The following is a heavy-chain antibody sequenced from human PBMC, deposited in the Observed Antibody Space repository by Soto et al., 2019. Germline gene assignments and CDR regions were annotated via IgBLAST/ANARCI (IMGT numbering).Heavy chain of an antibody. Sequence: EVHLVESGGNLVQPGESLRLSCAASGFTFGSYSMSWIRQAPGKGLEWVASIKFDGSAKYYVDSVKGRFTISRDDAKHSLFLYMNSLRAEDTAVYYCARLLGDVTTLDYWGQGTLVTVSS. V-gene: IGHV3-7*01. D-gene: IGHD3-10*01. CDR2: IKFDGSAK. J-gene: IGHJ4*02. CDR3: ARLLGDVTTLDY. CDR1: GFTFGSYS.